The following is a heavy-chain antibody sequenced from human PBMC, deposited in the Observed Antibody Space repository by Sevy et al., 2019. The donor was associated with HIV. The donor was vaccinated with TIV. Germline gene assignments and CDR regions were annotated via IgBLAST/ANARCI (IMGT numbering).Heavy chain of an antibody. V-gene: IGHV4-34*01. CDR2: INHSGST. J-gene: IGHJ6*02. CDR1: GGSFSGYY. D-gene: IGHD3-10*01. CDR3: ARGHPRKYYYGSGRGGMDV. Sequence: SETLSLTCAVYGGSFSGYYWSWIHQPPGKGLEWIGEINHSGSTNYNPSLKSRVTISVDTSKNQFSLKLSSVTAADTAVYYCARGHPRKYYYGSGRGGMDVWGQGTTVTVSS.